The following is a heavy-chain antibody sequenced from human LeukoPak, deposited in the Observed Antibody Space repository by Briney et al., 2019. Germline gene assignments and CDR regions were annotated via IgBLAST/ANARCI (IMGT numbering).Heavy chain of an antibody. CDR2: INRSGST. D-gene: IGHD6-13*01. Sequence: SETLSLTCAVYGGSFSGYYWSWIRQPPGKGLEWIGEINRSGSTNYNPSLKSRVTISVDTSKNQFSLKLSSVTAADTAVYYCARGGVSKIDPWGQGTLVTVSS. CDR3: ARGGVSKIDP. J-gene: IGHJ5*02. V-gene: IGHV4-34*01. CDR1: GGSFSGYY.